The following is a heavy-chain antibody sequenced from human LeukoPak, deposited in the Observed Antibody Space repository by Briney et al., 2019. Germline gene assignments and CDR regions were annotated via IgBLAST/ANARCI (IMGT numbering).Heavy chain of an antibody. V-gene: IGHV4-4*02. D-gene: IGHD3-22*01. Sequence: SGTLSLTCAVSGGSISSSNWWSWVRQPPGKGLEWIGEIYHSGSTNYNPSLKSRVTISADKSKNQFSLKLSSVTAADTAVYYCAREVGNTMIVVVPSYFDYWGQGTLVTVSS. CDR1: GGSISSSNW. J-gene: IGHJ4*02. CDR3: AREVGNTMIVVVPSYFDY. CDR2: IYHSGST.